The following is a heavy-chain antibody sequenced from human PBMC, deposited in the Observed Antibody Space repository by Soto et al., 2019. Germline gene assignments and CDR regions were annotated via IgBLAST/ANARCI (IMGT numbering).Heavy chain of an antibody. J-gene: IGHJ4*02. CDR1: GGSISNFH. CDR3: AGDPDSRGYSYFDY. D-gene: IGHD3-22*01. Sequence: TETLSLTCTISGGSISNFHWSWIRQPPGKALDLIGYSYNNGITNYXXSLKSRVXXSLDTSKNQFXLKLSXFNAADTAVXYCAGDPDSRGYSYFDYWCQGTLVTVSS. V-gene: IGHV4-59*01. CDR2: SYNNGIT.